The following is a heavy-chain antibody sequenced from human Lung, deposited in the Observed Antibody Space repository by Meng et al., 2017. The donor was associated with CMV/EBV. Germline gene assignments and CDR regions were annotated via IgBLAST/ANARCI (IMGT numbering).Heavy chain of an antibody. CDR1: GFTFSSYW. V-gene: IGHV3-7*01. Sequence: GGSLRLXCAASGFTFSSYWMSWVRQAPGKGLEWVANIKQDGSEKYYVDSVRGRFTICRDNAKYSLYLQMNSLRAEDTAAYYCARDRGSGWLWSSFDYWGQGXLVTVSS. J-gene: IGHJ4*02. CDR3: ARDRGSGWLWSSFDY. CDR2: IKQDGSEK. D-gene: IGHD2-21*01.